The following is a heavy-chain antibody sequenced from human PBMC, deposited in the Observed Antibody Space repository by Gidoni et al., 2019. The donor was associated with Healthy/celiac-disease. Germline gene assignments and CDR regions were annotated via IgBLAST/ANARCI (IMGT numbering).Heavy chain of an antibody. D-gene: IGHD5-18*01. V-gene: IGHV4-34*01. J-gene: IGHJ4*02. CDR2: INHSGST. CDR1: GGSFRGDY. Sequence: QVQLQQWGAGLFKPSETLSLPSAVYGGSFRGDYWSWIRQPPGKGLEWIGEINHSGSTNYNSSLKSRVTISVDTSKNQFSLKLSSVTAADTAVYYCARGRGTAMVRYYFDYWGQGTLVTVSS. CDR3: ARGRGTAMVRYYFDY.